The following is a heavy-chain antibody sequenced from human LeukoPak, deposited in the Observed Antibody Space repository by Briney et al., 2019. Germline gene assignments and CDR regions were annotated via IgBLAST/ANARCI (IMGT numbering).Heavy chain of an antibody. CDR1: GGSISSYY. D-gene: IGHD1-26*01. CDR3: ARSRATDAFDI. V-gene: IGHV4-59*01. J-gene: IGHJ3*02. CDR2: IYYSGST. Sequence: SETLSLTGTVSGGSISSYYWSWIRQPPGKGLEWIGYIYYSGSTNYNPSLKSRVTISVDTSKNQFSLKLSSVTAADTAVYYCARSRATDAFDIWGQGTMVTVSS.